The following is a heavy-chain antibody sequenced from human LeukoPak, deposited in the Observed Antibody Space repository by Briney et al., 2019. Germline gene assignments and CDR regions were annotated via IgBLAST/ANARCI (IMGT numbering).Heavy chain of an antibody. Sequence: GGSLRLSCAASGLTFSNYAMSWVRQGPGKGLEWVSVISVSGDSTHYADSVKGRFTISRDNSKNTVHLQMNSLRAEDTAIYYCPIRGCSGGNCYPGSYWGQGTLVTVSS. CDR1: GLTFSNYA. D-gene: IGHD2-15*01. V-gene: IGHV3-23*01. J-gene: IGHJ4*02. CDR2: ISVSGDST. CDR3: PIRGCSGGNCYPGSY.